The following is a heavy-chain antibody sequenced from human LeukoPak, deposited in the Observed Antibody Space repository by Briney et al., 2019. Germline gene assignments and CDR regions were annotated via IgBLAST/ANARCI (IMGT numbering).Heavy chain of an antibody. CDR2: ISSSGSPI. V-gene: IGHV3-11*04. Sequence: PGGSLRLSCAASGFTFSDYYMSWIRQVPGKGLEWVSYISSSGSPIYYADSVKIRCTISRDNAKNSLYLQMNRLGAEDTAVYYCARVLLADGYKEMATVGYFDYWGQGTLVTVSS. J-gene: IGHJ4*02. CDR3: ARVLLADGYKEMATVGYFDY. D-gene: IGHD5-24*01. CDR1: GFTFSDYY.